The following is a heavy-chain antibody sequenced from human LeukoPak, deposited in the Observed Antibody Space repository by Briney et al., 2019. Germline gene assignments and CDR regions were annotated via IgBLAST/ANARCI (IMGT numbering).Heavy chain of an antibody. CDR2: INPHSGVR. J-gene: IGHJ4*02. CDR1: GYIFTAYY. CDR3: ARDLIVARRSRWPNPSGGH. Sequence: GASVKLSCKASGYIFTAYYLHWVRQAPGQRPEWAGWINPHSGVRQYAQKFHGRVTMTRDTSIGTAYMELTRLTSDDTAIYFCARDLIVARRSRWPNPSGGHWGQGTLVTVSS. V-gene: IGHV1-2*02. D-gene: IGHD3-10*01.